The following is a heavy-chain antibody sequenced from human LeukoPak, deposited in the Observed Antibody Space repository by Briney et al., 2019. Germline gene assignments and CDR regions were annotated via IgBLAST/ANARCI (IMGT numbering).Heavy chain of an antibody. Sequence: PSETLSLTCTVSGGSISSYYWSWIRQPPGKGLEWIGYIYYSGSTNYNPSLKSRVTISVDTSKNQFSLKLSSVTAADTAVYYCARGERGYCSSTSCYSFDYWGQGTLVTVSS. CDR1: GGSISSYY. J-gene: IGHJ4*02. CDR3: ARGERGYCSSTSCYSFDY. CDR2: IYYSGST. D-gene: IGHD2-2*01. V-gene: IGHV4-59*01.